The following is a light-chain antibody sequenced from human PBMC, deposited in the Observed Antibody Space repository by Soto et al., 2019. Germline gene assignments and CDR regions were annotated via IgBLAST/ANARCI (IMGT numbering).Light chain of an antibody. J-gene: IGKJ2*01. CDR3: QQYNNWPPYT. V-gene: IGKV3-11*01. CDR2: DAS. Sequence: ETVLTQSPATLSLSPGERATLSCRASQSVTTYLAWYQQKPGQAPRLLIYDASTRATGIPARFSGSGSGTDFTLTISSLEPEDFAVYYCQQYNNWPPYTFGQGTKLEIK. CDR1: QSVTTY.